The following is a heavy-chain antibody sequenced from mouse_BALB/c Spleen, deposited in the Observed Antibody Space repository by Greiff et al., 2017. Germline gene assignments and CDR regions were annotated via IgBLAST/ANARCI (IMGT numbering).Heavy chain of an antibody. D-gene: IGHD1-1*01. CDR3: ARPLAVVASDYNAMDY. CDR1: GYSFTSYW. J-gene: IGHJ4*01. Sequence: QVQLQQPGSELVRPGASVKLSCKASGYSFTSYWMNWVKQRPGQGLEWIGMIHPSDSETRLNQKFKDKATLTVDKSSSTAYMQLSSPTSEDSAVFDGARPLAVVASDYNAMDYWGQGTPVTVSA. V-gene: IGHV1S82*01. CDR2: IHPSDSET.